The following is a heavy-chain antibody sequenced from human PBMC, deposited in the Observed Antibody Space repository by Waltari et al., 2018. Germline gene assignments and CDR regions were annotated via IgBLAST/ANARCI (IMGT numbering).Heavy chain of an antibody. D-gene: IGHD3-22*01. CDR1: GYRFTNSS. V-gene: IGHV5-51*03. CDR3: ARAPNYYDEISGHYVPYYFDY. CDR2: IYPGDSDT. Sequence: DVQLVQSGAEVKKPGESLKISCKGSGYRFTNSSIGWVRQMPGKGLESMGIIYPGDSDTSYTPSFQGQVTISADKSINTAYLQWTSLRASDTALYYCARAPNYYDEISGHYVPYYFDYWGLGTLVTVSS. J-gene: IGHJ4*02.